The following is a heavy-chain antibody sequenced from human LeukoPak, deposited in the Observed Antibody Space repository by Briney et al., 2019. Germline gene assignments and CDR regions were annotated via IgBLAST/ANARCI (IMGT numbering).Heavy chain of an antibody. D-gene: IGHD6-13*01. Sequence: GGSLRLSCAASGFTFSSYAMHWVRQAPGKGLEWVAVISYDGSNKYYADSVKGRFTISRDNSKNTLYLQMNSLRAEDTAVYYCARGRRTAARSGFDPWGQGTLVTVSS. CDR2: ISYDGSNK. J-gene: IGHJ5*02. V-gene: IGHV3-30-3*01. CDR3: ARGRRTAARSGFDP. CDR1: GFTFSSYA.